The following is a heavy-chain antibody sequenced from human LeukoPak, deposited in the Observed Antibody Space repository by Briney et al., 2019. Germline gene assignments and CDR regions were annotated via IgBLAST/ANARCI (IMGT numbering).Heavy chain of an antibody. V-gene: IGHV3-48*03. CDR1: GFTLSDYG. Sequence: GGSLRLSGAASGFTLSDYGMRWVRQAPGKGLVWVAYISTRSRPTKYYAPSLKGRFTISRDNAKNPLYLQMDLRRAEDTAIYYCAREGGSFFFYYWGEGGLVTVSS. CDR2: ISTRSRPTK. J-gene: IGHJ4*02. CDR3: AREGGSFFFYY. D-gene: IGHD1-26*01.